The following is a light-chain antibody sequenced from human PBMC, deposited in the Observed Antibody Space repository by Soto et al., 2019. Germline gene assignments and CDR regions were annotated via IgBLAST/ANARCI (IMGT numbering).Light chain of an antibody. CDR3: QQYGSSLVT. CDR1: HSVSSSY. J-gene: IGKJ5*01. V-gene: IGKV3-20*01. Sequence: EIVLTQSPGTLSLSPGERATLSCRASHSVSSSYLAWYQQKPDQAPRLLIYGASSRATGIPDRFSGSGSGTDFTLTITRLGPEDFAVYYCQQYGSSLVTFGQGTRLEIK. CDR2: GAS.